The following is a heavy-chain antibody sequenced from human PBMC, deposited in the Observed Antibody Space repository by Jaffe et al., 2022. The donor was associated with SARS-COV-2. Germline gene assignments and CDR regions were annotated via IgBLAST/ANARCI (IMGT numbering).Heavy chain of an antibody. CDR2: ISSSSSYI. CDR3: ARVGSGSSGSDFDY. V-gene: IGHV3-21*01. J-gene: IGHJ4*02. D-gene: IGHD6-19*01. Sequence: EVQLVESGGGLVKPGGSLRLSCAASGFTFSSYSMNWVRQAPGKGLEWVSSISSSSSYIYYADSVKGRFTISRDNAKNSLYLQMNSLRAEDTAVYYCARVGSGSSGSDFDYWGQGTLVTVSS. CDR1: GFTFSSYS.